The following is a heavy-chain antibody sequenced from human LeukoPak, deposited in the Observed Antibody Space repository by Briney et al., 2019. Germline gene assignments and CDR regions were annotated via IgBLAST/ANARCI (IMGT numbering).Heavy chain of an antibody. CDR1: GYTFTNYA. V-gene: IGHV7-4-1*02. Sequence: ASVKVSCKASGYTFTNYAINWVRQAPGQGLEWMGWITTDTGNPTYAQGFTGRFVFSLDTSVTTAYLQITSLKAVDTAVYYCARDGARLDIWGQGTMVSVSS. CDR2: ITTDTGNP. CDR3: ARDGARLDI. J-gene: IGHJ3*02. D-gene: IGHD4/OR15-4a*01.